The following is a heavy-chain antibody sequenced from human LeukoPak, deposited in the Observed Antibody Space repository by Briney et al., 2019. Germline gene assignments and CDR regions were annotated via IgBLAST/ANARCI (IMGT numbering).Heavy chain of an antibody. J-gene: IGHJ4*02. D-gene: IGHD1-26*01. V-gene: IGHV3-53*01. CDR2: LYSDDTT. Sequence: PGGSLRLSCEASGFIVNSNYMNWVRQAPGKGLEWVSVLYSDDTTYYADSVKGRFTISRDNSKNTLYLQMNNLRAEDTAVYYCARGGGYYAIDYWGQGTLVTVSS. CDR1: GFIVNSNY. CDR3: ARGGGYYAIDY.